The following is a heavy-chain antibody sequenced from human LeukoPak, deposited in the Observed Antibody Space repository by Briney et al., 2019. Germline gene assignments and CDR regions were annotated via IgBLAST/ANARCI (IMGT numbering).Heavy chain of an antibody. J-gene: IGHJ5*02. Sequence: GGSLRLSCAASGFTFRSYGMSWVRQAPGEGLEWVAFIKYDGTNKYYADSVKGRFTISRDNSKNTLHLQMNSLRTDDTAFSYCAKCDDYYGLPFDPWGQGTLVIVSS. V-gene: IGHV3-30*02. D-gene: IGHD3-10*01. CDR3: AKCDDYYGLPFDP. CDR2: IKYDGTNK. CDR1: GFTFRSYG.